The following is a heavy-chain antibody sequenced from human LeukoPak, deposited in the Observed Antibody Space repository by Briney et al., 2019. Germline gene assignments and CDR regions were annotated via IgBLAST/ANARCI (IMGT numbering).Heavy chain of an antibody. J-gene: IGHJ4*02. CDR1: GFPVSSNY. V-gene: IGHV3-66*01. CDR3: VRDVWDTTGWYPFDY. Sequence: GGSLRLSCTASGFPVSSNYMNWVRQAPGKGLEWVSIIYSGGSTYYADSVRGRFTISRDNSKNTVYLQMYSLRVEDKAVYYCVRDVWDTTGWYPFDYWGQGILVTVSS. CDR2: IYSGGST. D-gene: IGHD6-19*01.